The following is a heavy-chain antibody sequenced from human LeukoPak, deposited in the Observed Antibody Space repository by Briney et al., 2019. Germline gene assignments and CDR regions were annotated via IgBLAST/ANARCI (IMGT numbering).Heavy chain of an antibody. CDR3: ARDQGYSGSYEYFDY. V-gene: IGHV1-46*01. Sequence: ASVKVSCKASGYTFTGYYMHWVRQAPGQGLEWMGIINPSGGSTSYAQKFQGRVTMTRDMSTSTVYMELSSLRSEDTAVYYCARDQGYSGSYEYFDYWGQGTLVTVSS. D-gene: IGHD1-26*01. CDR2: INPSGGST. J-gene: IGHJ4*02. CDR1: GYTFTGYY.